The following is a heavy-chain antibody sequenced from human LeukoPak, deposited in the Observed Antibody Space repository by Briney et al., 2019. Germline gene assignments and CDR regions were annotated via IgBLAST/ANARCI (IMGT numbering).Heavy chain of an antibody. CDR2: IYYSGST. CDR3: ARLVDYYYGMDV. J-gene: IGHJ6*02. V-gene: IGHV4-59*01. Sequence: SETLSLTCTVSGGSISSYYWSWIRQPPGKGLEWIGYIYYSGSTNHNPSLKSRVTISVDTSKNQFSLKLSSVTAADTAVYYCARLVDYYYGMDVWGQGTTVTVSS. D-gene: IGHD2-15*01. CDR1: GGSISSYY.